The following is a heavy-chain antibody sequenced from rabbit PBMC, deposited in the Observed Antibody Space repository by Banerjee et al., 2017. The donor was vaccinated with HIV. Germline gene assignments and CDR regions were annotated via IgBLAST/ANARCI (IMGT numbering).Heavy chain of an antibody. CDR1: GFSFSCSYY. CDR3: ARAVSAYYDWLDL. D-gene: IGHD1-1*01. J-gene: IGHJ5*01. Sequence: QSLEESGGDLVKPGASLTLTCTASGFSFSCSYYMCWVRQAPGKGLEWIACIYAGSSGSTYYANWAKGRFTISKTSSTTVTLQMTSLTAADTATYFCARAVSAYYDWLDLWGPGTLVTDS. CDR2: IYAGSSGST. V-gene: IGHV1S40*01.